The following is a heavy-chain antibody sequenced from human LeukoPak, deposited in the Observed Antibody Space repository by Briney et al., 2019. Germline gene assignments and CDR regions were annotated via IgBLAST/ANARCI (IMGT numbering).Heavy chain of an antibody. CDR2: IHYSGTT. V-gene: IGHV4-39*01. Sequence: PSETLSLTCTVSGGSISSSRYYWGWVRQPPGKGLESIGTIHYSGTTYYNPSLKSRVTISVDTSKNQFSLRLRSVTAADTAVYSCARQERYGSGSYGFDYWGQGTLVTVSS. D-gene: IGHD3-10*01. CDR1: GGSISSSRYY. J-gene: IGHJ4*02. CDR3: ARQERYGSGSYGFDY.